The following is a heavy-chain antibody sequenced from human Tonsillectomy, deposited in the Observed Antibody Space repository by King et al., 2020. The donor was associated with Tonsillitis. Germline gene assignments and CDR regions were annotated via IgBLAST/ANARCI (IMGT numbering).Heavy chain of an antibody. V-gene: IGHV3-21*01. D-gene: IGHD2-2*01. J-gene: IGHJ4*02. Sequence: VQLVESGGGLVKPGGSLRLSCAASGFTFSSYSRNWVRQAPGKGLECVSSISSSSSYIYYADSVKGRFTISRDNAKNSLYLQMNILRAEDTAVYYCARGCYCSSTSCHHELFDYWGQGTLVTVSS. CDR2: ISSSSSYI. CDR3: ARGCYCSSTSCHHELFDY. CDR1: GFTFSSYS.